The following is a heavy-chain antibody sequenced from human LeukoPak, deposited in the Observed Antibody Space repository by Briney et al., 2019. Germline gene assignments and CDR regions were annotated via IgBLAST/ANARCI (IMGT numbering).Heavy chain of an antibody. Sequence: SETLSLTCAVYGGSFSGYYWSWIRQPPGKGLEWIGEINHSGSTNYNPSLKSRVTISVDTSKNQFSMKLSSVTAADTAVYYCARGKRVVVVAATARPFDYWGQGTLVTVSS. V-gene: IGHV4-34*01. D-gene: IGHD2-15*01. CDR1: GGSFSGYY. J-gene: IGHJ4*02. CDR2: INHSGST. CDR3: ARGKRVVVVAATARPFDY.